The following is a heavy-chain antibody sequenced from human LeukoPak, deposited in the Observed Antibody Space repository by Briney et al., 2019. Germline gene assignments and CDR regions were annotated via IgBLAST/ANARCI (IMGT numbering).Heavy chain of an antibody. J-gene: IGHJ5*02. CDR3: ARGGPYSSNP. CDR2: INDGGNRR. D-gene: IGHD6-13*01. Sequence: GGSLRLSCAASGFTFSTCGMHWVRQAPGKGLEWVAFINDGGNRRDYADSVKGRLTISRDTSKNILYLQMNSLRAEDTAVYYCARGGPYSSNPWGQGTLVTVSS. CDR1: GFTFSTCG. V-gene: IGHV3-30*02.